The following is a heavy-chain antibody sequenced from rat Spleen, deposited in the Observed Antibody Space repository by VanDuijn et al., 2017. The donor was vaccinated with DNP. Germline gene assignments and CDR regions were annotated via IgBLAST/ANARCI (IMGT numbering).Heavy chain of an antibody. D-gene: IGHD1-6*01. J-gene: IGHJ4*01. Sequence: EVQLVESGGGLVQPGKSLKLSCAASGFSFSDYNMVWVRQAPTKGLEWVASISTGGGNTYYRDSVKGRFTISRDNTKSTLYLQMDSLRSEDTATYYCARIMYSTEYYAMDAWGQGTSVTVSS. V-gene: IGHV5-25*01. CDR3: ARIMYSTEYYAMDA. CDR1: GFSFSDYN. CDR2: ISTGGGNT.